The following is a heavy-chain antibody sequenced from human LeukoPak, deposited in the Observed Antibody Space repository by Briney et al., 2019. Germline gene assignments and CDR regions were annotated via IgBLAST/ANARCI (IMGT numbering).Heavy chain of an antibody. CDR2: IYGGGNT. D-gene: IGHD3-16*01. J-gene: IGHJ4*02. V-gene: IGHV3-66*01. Sequence: GGSLRLSCAASGFSVSRDYMSWVRQAPEKGLEWVSVIYGGGNTYYADSVKGRFTISRDSFKNTVFLQMDSLRDEDTAVYYCARDTSAELGSLDYWGQGTLVTVSS. CDR1: GFSVSRDY. CDR3: ARDTSAELGSLDY.